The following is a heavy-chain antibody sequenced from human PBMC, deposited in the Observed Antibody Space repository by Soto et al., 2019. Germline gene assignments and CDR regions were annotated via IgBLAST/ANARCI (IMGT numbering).Heavy chain of an antibody. D-gene: IGHD6-19*01. V-gene: IGHV4-30-2*01. CDR2: IYHSGST. CDR3: ARAQWLVLDY. Sequence: PSETLSLTCPFAGFYLSSGVYSLSWLRQPPGKGLEWIGYIYHSGSTYYNPSLKSRVTISLDRSKNHFSLKLSSVSAADTAVYYCARAQWLVLDYWGQGTWVTVSA. J-gene: IGHJ4*02. CDR1: GFYLSSGVYS.